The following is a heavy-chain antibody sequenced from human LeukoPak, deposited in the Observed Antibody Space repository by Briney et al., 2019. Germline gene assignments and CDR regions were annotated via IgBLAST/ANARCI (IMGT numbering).Heavy chain of an antibody. CDR3: VREPQAEYYFDY. Sequence: GGSLRLSCAASGFTFSSYAMSWVRQAPGKGLEWVSRINSDGSSTTYADSVKGRFTISRDNAKNTLYLQMNSLRVEDTAVYYCVREPQAEYYFDYWGQGTLVTVSS. V-gene: IGHV3-74*01. D-gene: IGHD1-14*01. CDR2: INSDGSST. CDR1: GFTFSSYA. J-gene: IGHJ4*02.